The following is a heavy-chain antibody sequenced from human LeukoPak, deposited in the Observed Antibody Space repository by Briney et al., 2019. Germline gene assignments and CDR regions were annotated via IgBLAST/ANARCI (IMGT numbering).Heavy chain of an antibody. J-gene: IGHJ4*02. CDR3: AVGYGSGSYDY. Sequence: PSETLSLTCTVSGGSISSYYWSWIRQPPGKGLEWIGYIYYSGSTNYNPSLKSRVTISVDTSKNQFSLKLSSVTAADTAVYYCAVGYGSGSYDYWGQGTLVTISS. V-gene: IGHV4-59*01. D-gene: IGHD3-10*01. CDR1: GGSISSYY. CDR2: IYYSGST.